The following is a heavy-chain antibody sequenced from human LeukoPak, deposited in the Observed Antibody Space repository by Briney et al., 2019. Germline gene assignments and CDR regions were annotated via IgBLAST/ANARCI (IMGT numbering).Heavy chain of an antibody. Sequence: TGGSLRLSCAASGFTFSSYAMSWVRQAPGKGLEWVSAISGSGGSTYYADSVKGRFTISRDNFKNTLYLQMNSLRAEDTAVYYCAKGGSLTGYSDYFDYWGQGTLVPVSS. V-gene: IGHV3-23*01. J-gene: IGHJ4*02. CDR3: AKGGSLTGYSDYFDY. CDR1: GFTFSSYA. CDR2: ISGSGGST. D-gene: IGHD3-9*01.